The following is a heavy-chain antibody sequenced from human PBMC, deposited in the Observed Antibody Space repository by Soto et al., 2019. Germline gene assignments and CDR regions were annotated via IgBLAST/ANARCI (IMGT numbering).Heavy chain of an antibody. CDR1: GYTFTNYD. V-gene: IGHV1-8*01. D-gene: IGHD4-17*01. Sequence: QVQLVQSGAEVKKPGASVKVSCKASGYTFTNYDINWVRQATGQGLEWMGWMNPNSGNTGHAQKFQGRVTMTRNTSISTAHMELSSLRSDDTAVYYCARGRSSYGDYVNWYFDLWGRGTLVTVSS. CDR3: ARGRSSYGDYVNWYFDL. J-gene: IGHJ2*01. CDR2: MNPNSGNT.